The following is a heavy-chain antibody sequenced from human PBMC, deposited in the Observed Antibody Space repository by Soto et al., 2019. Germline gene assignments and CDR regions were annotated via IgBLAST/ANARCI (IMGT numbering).Heavy chain of an antibody. CDR3: ARDQASTVTTDYYYYGMDV. V-gene: IGHV1-3*01. CDR1: GYTFTSYA. Sequence: ASVKVSCKASGYTFTSYAMHWVRQAPGQRLEWMGWINAGNGNTKYSQKFQGRVTITRDTSASTAYMELSSLRSEDTAVYYCARDQASTVTTDYYYYGMDVWGQGTTVTVSS. CDR2: INAGNGNT. D-gene: IGHD4-4*01. J-gene: IGHJ6*02.